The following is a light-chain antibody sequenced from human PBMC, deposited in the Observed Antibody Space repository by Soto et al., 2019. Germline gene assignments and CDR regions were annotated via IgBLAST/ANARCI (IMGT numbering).Light chain of an antibody. CDR2: GAS. V-gene: IGKV3-20*01. CDR3: QQYGGSPLT. Sequence: EIVLTQSPGTLSLSPGERATLSCRASQSVTSTYLAWYQQKPGQAPRLLIYGASNMATGIPDRFTGSGSGTDFTLTISSLEPEDFAVYYCQQYGGSPLTFGGGTKVEIK. J-gene: IGKJ4*01. CDR1: QSVTSTY.